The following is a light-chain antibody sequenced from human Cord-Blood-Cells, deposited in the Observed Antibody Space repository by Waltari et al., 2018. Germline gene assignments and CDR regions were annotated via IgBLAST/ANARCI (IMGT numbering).Light chain of an antibody. V-gene: IGLV2-23*01. J-gene: IGLJ2*01. CDR2: EGS. Sequence: QSALTQPASVSGSPGQSITISCTGTSSDVGSYNLVSWYQQHPGKAPKLMIYEGSKRPSGVSNRFSGSKLGNTASLTISGLQAEDEADYYCCSYAGSSTPVVFGGGTKLTVL. CDR1: SSDVGSYNL. CDR3: CSYAGSSTPVV.